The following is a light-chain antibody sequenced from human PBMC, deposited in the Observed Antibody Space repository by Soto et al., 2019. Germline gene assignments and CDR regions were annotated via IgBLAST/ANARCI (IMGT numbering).Light chain of an antibody. CDR1: RNVAKW. CDR2: SAS. CDR3: QRTYNAPPLT. Sequence: IQMTESPPNPSASVGDRVSLPCRASRNVAKWLAWFQQKPGGAPKLLIYSASNLQSGVPSRFSGSGSGTDFTLTISSLQPEDVATYYGQRTYNAPPLTFGGGAKVDIK. V-gene: IGKV1-27*01. J-gene: IGKJ4*01.